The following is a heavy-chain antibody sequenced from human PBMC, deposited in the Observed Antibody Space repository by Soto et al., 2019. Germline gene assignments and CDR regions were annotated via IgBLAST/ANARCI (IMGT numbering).Heavy chain of an antibody. D-gene: IGHD6-13*01. Sequence: QVQLVQSGAEVKKPGSSVKVSCKASGGTFNSYTISWVRQAPGQGLEWMGRIVPIFDIAKYAQKFQGRVKITEDKSTRQAYMELSSLRYEDTAVYYCARGAFGGQQQLVRAGSDIWGQGKMVTVSS. V-gene: IGHV1-69*02. CDR1: GGTFNSYT. J-gene: IGHJ3*02. CDR2: IVPIFDIA. CDR3: ARGAFGGQQQLVRAGSDI.